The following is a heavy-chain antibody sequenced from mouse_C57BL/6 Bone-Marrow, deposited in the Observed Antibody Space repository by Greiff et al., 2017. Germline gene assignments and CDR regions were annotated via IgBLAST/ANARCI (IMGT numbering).Heavy chain of an antibody. CDR1: GFTFSSYA. D-gene: IGHD3-1*01. V-gene: IGHV5-4*01. J-gene: IGHJ3*01. Sequence: EVQRVESGGGLVKPGGSLKLSCAASGFTFSSYAMSWVRQTPEKRLEWVATISDGGSYTYYPDNVKGRFTISRDNAKSNLYLQMSHLKSEDTAMYYWARVGGFPWFAYWGQGTLVTVSA. CDR3: ARVGGFPWFAY. CDR2: ISDGGSYT.